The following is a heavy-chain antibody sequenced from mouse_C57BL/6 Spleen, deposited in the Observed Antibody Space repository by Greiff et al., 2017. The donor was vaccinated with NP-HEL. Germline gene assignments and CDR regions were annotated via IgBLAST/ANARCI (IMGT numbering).Heavy chain of an antibody. V-gene: IGHV1-53*01. J-gene: IGHJ2*01. Sequence: VHLVESGTELVKPGASVKLSCKASGYTFTSYWMHWVKQRPGQGLEWIGNINPSNGGTNYNEKFKSKATLTVDKSSSTAYMQLSSLTAEDSAVYYCARSSGITTVVAEENFDYWGQGTTLTVSS. CDR3: ARSSGITTVVAEENFDY. D-gene: IGHD1-1*01. CDR2: INPSNGGT. CDR1: GYTFTSYW.